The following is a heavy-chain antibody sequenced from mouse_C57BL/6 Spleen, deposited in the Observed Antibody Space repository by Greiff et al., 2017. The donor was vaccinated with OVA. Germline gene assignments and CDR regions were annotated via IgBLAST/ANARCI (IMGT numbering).Heavy chain of an antibody. CDR1: GFTFSDYG. J-gene: IGHJ2*01. CDR3: ARENGSSSFDY. CDR2: ISNLAYSI. V-gene: IGHV5-15*01. Sequence: EVKLVESGGGLVQPGGSLKLSCAASGFTFSDYGMAWVRQAPRQGPEWVAFISNLAYSIYYADTVTGRFTISRENAKNTLYLEMSSLRSEDTAMYYCARENGSSSFDYWGQGTTLTVAS. D-gene: IGHD1-1*01.